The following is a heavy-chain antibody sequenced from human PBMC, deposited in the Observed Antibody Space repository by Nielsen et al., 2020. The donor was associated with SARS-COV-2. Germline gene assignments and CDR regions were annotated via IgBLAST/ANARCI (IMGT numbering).Heavy chain of an antibody. CDR2: ITNTGAE. CDR3: AREFCTSDHCPFDS. CDR1: GFTFSDHY. D-gene: IGHD1-1*01. J-gene: IGHJ4*02. V-gene: IGHV3-11*04. Sequence: GGSLRLSCAASGFTFSDHYMTWIRQTPGKGLEWISYITNTGAEYYADSVKGRFTISRDNAQSSLYLLMNNLRAEDTAVYYCAREFCTSDHCPFDSWGQGTLVSVSS.